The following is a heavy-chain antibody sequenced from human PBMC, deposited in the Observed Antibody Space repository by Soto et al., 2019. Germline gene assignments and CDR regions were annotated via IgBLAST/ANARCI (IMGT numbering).Heavy chain of an antibody. CDR2: IFYSGST. Sequence: SETLSLTCTVSGDSISSSSYFWGWIRQPPGKGLEWIGTIFYSGSTYYNPSLKSRVTISVDTSKNQFSLRLISVTAADTALYYCARRYGWLYFDYWGQGSLVTVSS. V-gene: IGHV4-39*01. CDR1: GDSISSSSYF. J-gene: IGHJ4*02. CDR3: ARRYGWLYFDY. D-gene: IGHD6-19*01.